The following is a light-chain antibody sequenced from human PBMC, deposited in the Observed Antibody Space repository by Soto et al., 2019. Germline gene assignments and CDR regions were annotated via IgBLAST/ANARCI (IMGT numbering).Light chain of an antibody. CDR3: AAWDDSLNGPHYV. CDR1: NSNIASNT. V-gene: IGLV1-44*01. CDR2: YNN. Sequence: QSVLTQPPSASETPGQTVSISCSGSNSNIASNTVNWYQHLPGTAPKLLIYYNNQRPSGVPDRFSGSKSGTSASLAISGLQSEDEADYYCAAWDDSLNGPHYVFGTGTKVTVL. J-gene: IGLJ1*01.